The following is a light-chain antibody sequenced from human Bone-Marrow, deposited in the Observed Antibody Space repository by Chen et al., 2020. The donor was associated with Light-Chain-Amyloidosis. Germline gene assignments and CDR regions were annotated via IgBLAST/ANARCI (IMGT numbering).Light chain of an antibody. CDR2: GAS. Sequence: EIVMTQSPATLSVSPGERATLSCRASQSVSSNLAWYQQKPGQAPRLLIYGASTRATGIPARFSGSGSGTEFTLTISSLQSEDFAVYYSQQYNSWPLTFGGGTKVENK. V-gene: IGKV3-15*01. CDR1: QSVSSN. J-gene: IGKJ4*01. CDR3: QQYNSWPLT.